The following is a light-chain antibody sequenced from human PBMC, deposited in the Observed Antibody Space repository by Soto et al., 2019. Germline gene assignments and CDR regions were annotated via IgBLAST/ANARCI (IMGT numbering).Light chain of an antibody. CDR2: DAS. CDR3: QQRSNRPLT. Sequence: EIVLTQSPATLSLSPGERATLSCRASQSVSSYLAWYQQKPGQAPRLLIYDASNRATGIPARFSGSGSGTDFTLTISILEPEDFAVYYCQQRSNRPLTFGGGTKVDIK. CDR1: QSVSSY. J-gene: IGKJ4*01. V-gene: IGKV3-11*01.